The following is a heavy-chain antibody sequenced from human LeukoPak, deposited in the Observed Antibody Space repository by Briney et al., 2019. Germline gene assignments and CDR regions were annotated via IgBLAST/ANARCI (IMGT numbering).Heavy chain of an antibody. CDR2: IYYSGST. D-gene: IGHD2-2*01. J-gene: IGHJ5*02. Sequence: PSETLSLTCTVSGGSISSYNWSWIRQPPGKGLEWIGYIYYSGSTNYNPSLKSRVTISVDTSKNQFSLKLSSVTAADTAVYYCARGSLYCSSTSCGYNWFDPWGQGTLVTVSS. V-gene: IGHV4-59*01. CDR1: GGSISSYN. CDR3: ARGSLYCSSTSCGYNWFDP.